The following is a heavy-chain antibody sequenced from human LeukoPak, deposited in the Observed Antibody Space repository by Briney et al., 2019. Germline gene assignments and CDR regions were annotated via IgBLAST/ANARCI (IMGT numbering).Heavy chain of an antibody. Sequence: GASVKVSCKTSGYTFSNFGISWVRQAPGQGLKWMGWISGNNDNPNYGQKFQGRFTVTTDSSTSTAYTELRNLRSDDTAVYYCARDGTSTDDYWGQGTLVTVSS. CDR3: ARDGTSTDDY. CDR1: GYTFSNFG. V-gene: IGHV1-18*01. D-gene: IGHD2-2*01. CDR2: ISGNNDNP. J-gene: IGHJ4*02.